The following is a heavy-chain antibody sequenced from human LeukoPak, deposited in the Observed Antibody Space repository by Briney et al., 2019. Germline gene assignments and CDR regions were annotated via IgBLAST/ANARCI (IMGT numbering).Heavy chain of an antibody. CDR2: IWYDGCNK. CDR1: GFTFSSYG. Sequence: GRSLRLSCAASGFTFSSYGMHWVRQAPGKGLEWVAVIWYDGCNKYYADSVKGRFTISRDNSKNTLYLQMNSLRAEDTAVYYCARSLMMYYYDSSGYYELDYWGQGTLVTVSS. V-gene: IGHV3-33*01. CDR3: ARSLMMYYYDSSGYYELDY. D-gene: IGHD3-22*01. J-gene: IGHJ4*02.